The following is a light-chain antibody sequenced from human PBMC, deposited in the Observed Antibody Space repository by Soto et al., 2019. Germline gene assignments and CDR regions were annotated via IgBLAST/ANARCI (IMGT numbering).Light chain of an antibody. CDR2: EVT. CDR1: SGDIGIYNR. V-gene: IGLV2-14*01. J-gene: IGLJ1*01. CDR3: SSYTTISPRARV. Sequence: QSALTQPASVSGSPVPGVTISFTGTSGDIGIYNRVSWYQQHPGKAPNIIIYEVTDRPSEFSHRFSVSKSGNTASLIISGLEAEYYAEYYCSSYTTISPRARVFVTRTKLTVL.